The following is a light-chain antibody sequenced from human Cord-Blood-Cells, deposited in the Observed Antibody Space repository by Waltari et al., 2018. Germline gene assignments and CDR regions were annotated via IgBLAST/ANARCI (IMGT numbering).Light chain of an antibody. CDR2: DVS. J-gene: IGLJ3*02. Sequence: QSALTQPASVSGSPGQSITISCTGTSRDVGGNNYVSWYQQPPGKAPKLIIYDVSNRPSGFSTRFSGSNSGNTASLTISGLQAEDEADYYCSSYTSSSNWVFGGGTKLTVL. CDR3: SSYTSSSNWV. CDR1: SRDVGGNNY. V-gene: IGLV2-14*01.